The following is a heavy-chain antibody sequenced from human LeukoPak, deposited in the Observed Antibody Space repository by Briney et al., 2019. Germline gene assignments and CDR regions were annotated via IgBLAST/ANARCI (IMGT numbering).Heavy chain of an antibody. D-gene: IGHD3-10*01. CDR2: INPNRGGT. J-gene: IGHJ5*02. V-gene: IGHV1-2*02. CDR3: ARGKDYGSGSYWFDP. CDR1: GYTFTGYY. Sequence: ASVKVSCKASGYTFTGYYMHWVRQAPGQGLEWMGWINPNRGGTNYAQKFQGRVTMTRDTSISTAYRELSRLRSDDTAVYYCARGKDYGSGSYWFDPWGQGTLVTVSS.